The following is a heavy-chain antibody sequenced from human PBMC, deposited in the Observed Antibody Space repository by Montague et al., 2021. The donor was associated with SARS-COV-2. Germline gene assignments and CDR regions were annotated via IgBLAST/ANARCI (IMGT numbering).Heavy chain of an antibody. CDR1: GGSFSGYY. J-gene: IGHJ6*02. Sequence: SESLSLTCAVYGGSFSGYYWSWIRQPPGKGLEWIGEINHSGSTNYNPSLKSRVTISVDTSKNQFSLKLSSVTAADTAVYYCARGRRILLWFGELLSGGYYCGIDVWGQGAMVTGSS. D-gene: IGHD3-10*01. V-gene: IGHV4-34*01. CDR2: INHSGST. CDR3: ARGRRILLWFGELLSGGYYCGIDV.